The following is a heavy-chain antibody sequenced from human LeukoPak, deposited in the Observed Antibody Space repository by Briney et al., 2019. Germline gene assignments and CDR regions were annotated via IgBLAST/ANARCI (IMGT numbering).Heavy chain of an antibody. CDR2: IYYSGST. CDR3: AREIRTLANWFDP. CDR1: GGSISSYY. J-gene: IGHJ5*02. Sequence: SETLSLTCTVSGGSISSYYWSWIRQPPGKGLEWIGYIYYSGSTNYNPSLKSRVTISVETSKNQFSLKLSSVTAADTAVYYCAREIRTLANWFDPWGQGTLVTVSS. V-gene: IGHV4-59*01. D-gene: IGHD1-14*01.